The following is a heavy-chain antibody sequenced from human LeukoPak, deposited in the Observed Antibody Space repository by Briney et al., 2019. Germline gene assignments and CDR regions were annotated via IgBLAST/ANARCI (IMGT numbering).Heavy chain of an antibody. Sequence: PGGSLRLSCAASGFTFSSYWMSWVRQAPGKGLEWVANIKQGGSEKYYVDSVKGRFTISRDNAKNSLYLQMNSLRAEDTAVYYCARVLRHIVVVPAAIHPLDYWGQGTLVTVSS. CDR3: ARVLRHIVVVPAAIHPLDY. V-gene: IGHV3-7*01. J-gene: IGHJ4*02. CDR1: GFTFSSYW. D-gene: IGHD2-2*02. CDR2: IKQGGSEK.